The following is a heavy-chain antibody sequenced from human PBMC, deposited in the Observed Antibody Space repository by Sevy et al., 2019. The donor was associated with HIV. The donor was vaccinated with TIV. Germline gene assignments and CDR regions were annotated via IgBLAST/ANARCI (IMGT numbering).Heavy chain of an antibody. D-gene: IGHD2-21*02. CDR2: INPKSGGT. CDR3: TRSAAEAKNFYCGGDCYSDY. J-gene: IGHJ4*02. CDR1: GYTFTGYY. V-gene: IGHV1-2*02. Sequence: ASVKVSCKASGYTFTGYYLHWVRQAPGQGLEWMGWINPKSGGTNYAPKFQGRVTMTRDTSISTASMELSRLRFDDTAVYYCTRSAAEAKNFYCGGDCYSDYWGQGTLVTVSS.